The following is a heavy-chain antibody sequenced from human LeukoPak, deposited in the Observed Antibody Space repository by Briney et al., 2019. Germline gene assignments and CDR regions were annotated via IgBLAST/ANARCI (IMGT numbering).Heavy chain of an antibody. Sequence: PSETLSLTCTVSGGSISSYYWSWIRQPPGKGLEWIGYIYYSGSTNYNPSIKSRVTVSVDASKNQFALKLSSVAAADTAVYYCAGGEVIAAAAAAFDYWGQGTLVTVSS. V-gene: IGHV4-59*01. J-gene: IGHJ4*02. CDR2: IYYSGST. CDR1: GGSISSYY. D-gene: IGHD6-13*01. CDR3: AGGEVIAAAAAAFDY.